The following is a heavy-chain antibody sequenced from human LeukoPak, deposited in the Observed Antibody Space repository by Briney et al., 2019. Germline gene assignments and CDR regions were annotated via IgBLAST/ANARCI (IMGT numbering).Heavy chain of an antibody. CDR3: AKDPTSIAARLGYFQH. Sequence: GGSLRLSCAASGFTFSSYAMSWVRQAPGKGLEWVSAISGSGGSTYYADSVKGRFTISRDNSKNTLYLQMNSLRAEDTAVYYCAKDPTSIAARLGYFQHWGQGTLVTVSS. J-gene: IGHJ1*01. V-gene: IGHV3-23*01. CDR1: GFTFSSYA. D-gene: IGHD6-6*01. CDR2: ISGSGGST.